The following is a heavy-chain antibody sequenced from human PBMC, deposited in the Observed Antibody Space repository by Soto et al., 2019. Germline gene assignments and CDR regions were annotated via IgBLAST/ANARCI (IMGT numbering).Heavy chain of an antibody. CDR1: GGSISSDDYY. J-gene: IGHJ5*01. CDR3: ARSSTVTPPAWFYS. Sequence: VHLQESGPGLVKPSQTLSLTCTVSGGSISSDDYYWSWIRQPPGQGLEWIGYISYSGNTYYNPSLQRRFALSVDTDKTQSSLRPSSAAASVTSVYYCARSSTVTPPAWFYSWGHSDLVTVAS. D-gene: IGHD4-17*01. V-gene: IGHV4-30-4*01. CDR2: ISYSGNT.